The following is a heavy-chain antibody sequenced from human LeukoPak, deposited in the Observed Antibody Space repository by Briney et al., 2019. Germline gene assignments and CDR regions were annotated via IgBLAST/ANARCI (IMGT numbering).Heavy chain of an antibody. CDR2: INSDGSST. D-gene: IGHD3-9*01. J-gene: IGHJ4*02. V-gene: IGHV3-74*01. CDR1: GFTFSSYW. Sequence: GGSLRLSCAASGFTFSSYWMHWVRQAPGKGLVWVSHINSDGSSTSYADSVKGRFTISRDNAKNTLYLQMNSLRAEDAAVYYCAMGERYDILTGYYIGGFDYWGQGTLVTVSS. CDR3: AMGERYDILTGYYIGGFDY.